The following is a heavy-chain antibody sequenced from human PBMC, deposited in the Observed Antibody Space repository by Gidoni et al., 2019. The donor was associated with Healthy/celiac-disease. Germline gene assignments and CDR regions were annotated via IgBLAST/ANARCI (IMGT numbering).Heavy chain of an antibody. CDR1: GGTFSSYA. Sequence: QVQLVQSGAEVKKPGSSVKVSCKASGGTFSSYAISWVRQAPGQGLEWMGRIIRILGIANYAQKFQGRVTLPADKSTSTAYMELSSLRSEDTAVYYCARDWGEWTPGYFDLWGRGTLVTVSS. J-gene: IGHJ2*01. CDR3: ARDWGEWTPGYFDL. D-gene: IGHD3-16*01. CDR2: IIRILGIA. V-gene: IGHV1-69*09.